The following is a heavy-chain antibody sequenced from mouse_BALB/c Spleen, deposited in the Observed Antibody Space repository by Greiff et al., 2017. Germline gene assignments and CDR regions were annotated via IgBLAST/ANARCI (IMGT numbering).Heavy chain of an antibody. CDR3: ARGTVYYYAMDY. J-gene: IGHJ4*01. V-gene: IGHV14-3*02. D-gene: IGHD4-1*01. CDR1: GFNIKDTY. CDR2: IDPANGNT. Sequence: EVKLMESGAELVKPGASVKLSCTASGFNIKDTYMHWVKQRPEQGLEWIGRIDPANGNTKYDPKFQGKATITADTSSNTAYLQLSSLTSEDTAVYYCARGTVYYYAMDYWGQGTSVTVSS.